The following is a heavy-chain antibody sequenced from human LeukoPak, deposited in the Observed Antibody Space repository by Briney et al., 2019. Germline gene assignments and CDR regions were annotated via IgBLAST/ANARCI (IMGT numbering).Heavy chain of an antibody. CDR1: GGSISSYY. J-gene: IGHJ4*02. CDR2: ICYSGST. CDR3: ARQAEFLQQLAPFDF. V-gene: IGHV4-59*08. D-gene: IGHD6-13*01. Sequence: PSGTLSLTCTVSGGSISSYYWSWIRQPPGKGLEWIGYICYSGSTNYNPSPKSRVIISSDNSTNQLPLKESTVTAADTAVYFCARQAEFLQQLAPFDFWGQGTLVTVSS.